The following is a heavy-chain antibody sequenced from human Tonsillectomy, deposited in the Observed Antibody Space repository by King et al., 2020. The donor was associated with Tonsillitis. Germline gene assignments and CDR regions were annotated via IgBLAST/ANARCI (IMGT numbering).Heavy chain of an antibody. V-gene: IGHV4-34*01. CDR1: VGSFSGYY. J-gene: IGHJ6*03. CDR2: INHSGST. CDR3: ARLPLTMVRGVIAYMDV. Sequence: VQLQQWGARLLKPSETLSLTCAVYVGSFSGYYWSWIRQPPGKGLEWIGQINHSGSTTYNPSLESRVTISVDTSKNQFSLKLNSVTAADTAVYYCARLPLTMVRGVIAYMDVWGKGTTVTVSS. D-gene: IGHD3-10*01.